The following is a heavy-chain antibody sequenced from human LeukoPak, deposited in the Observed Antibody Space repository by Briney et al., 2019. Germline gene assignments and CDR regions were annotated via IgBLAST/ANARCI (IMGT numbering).Heavy chain of an antibody. Sequence: SETLSLTCAVYGGSFSGYYWSWIRQPPGKGLEWIGEINHSGSTNYNPSLKSRVTISVDTSKNQFSLKLSSVTAADTAVYYCARGALYGSGSYPRYWGQGTLVTVSS. D-gene: IGHD3-10*01. J-gene: IGHJ4*02. CDR1: GGSFSGYY. V-gene: IGHV4-34*01. CDR3: ARGALYGSGSYPRY. CDR2: INHSGST.